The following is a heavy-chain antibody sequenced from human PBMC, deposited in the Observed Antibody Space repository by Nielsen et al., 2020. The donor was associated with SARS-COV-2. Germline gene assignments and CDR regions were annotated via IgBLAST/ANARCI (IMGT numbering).Heavy chain of an antibody. J-gene: IGHJ6*02. D-gene: IGHD3-3*01. Sequence: WIRQPPGKGLEYIGYIYYTGSTYYNPSLRSRVTISLDTSKNQFSLKLSSVTAADTALYYCARERVGGITIFGVVTRYGMDVWGQGTTVTVSS. CDR3: ARERVGGITIFGVVTRYGMDV. CDR2: IYYTGST. V-gene: IGHV4-30-4*01.